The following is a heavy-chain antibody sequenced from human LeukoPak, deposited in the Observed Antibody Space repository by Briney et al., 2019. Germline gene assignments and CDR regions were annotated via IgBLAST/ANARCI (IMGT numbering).Heavy chain of an antibody. D-gene: IGHD5/OR15-5a*01. J-gene: IGHJ4*02. CDR3: LVRSVSPLIDY. CDR1: GFTFTRYG. CDR2: IWNDGSKT. Sequence: GGSLRLSCAASGFTFTRYGMQWVRQAPGKGLDWVASIWNDGSKTYYADSVKGRFTISRDNSRNTLYLQMNSLRVEDTAIYYCLVRSVSPLIDYWGQGTLVTVSS. V-gene: IGHV3-30*02.